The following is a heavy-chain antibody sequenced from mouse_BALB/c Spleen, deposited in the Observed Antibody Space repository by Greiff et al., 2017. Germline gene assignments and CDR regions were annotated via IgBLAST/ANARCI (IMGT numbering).Heavy chain of an antibody. D-gene: IGHD1-1*01. V-gene: IGHV5-12-1*01. CDR1: GFAFSSYD. J-gene: IGHJ3*01. Sequence: DVHLVESGGGLVKPGGSLKLSCAASGFAFSSYDMSWVRQTPEKRLEWVAYISSGGGSTYYPDTVKGRFTISRDNAKNTLYLQMSSLKSEDTAMYYCARPYYYGSSPFAYWGQGTLVTVSA. CDR3: ARPYYYGSSPFAY. CDR2: ISSGGGST.